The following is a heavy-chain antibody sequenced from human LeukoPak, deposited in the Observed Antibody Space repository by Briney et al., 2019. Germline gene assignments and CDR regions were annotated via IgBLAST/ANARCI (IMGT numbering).Heavy chain of an antibody. J-gene: IGHJ4*02. CDR3: AKKGATTKDFDS. V-gene: IGHV3-23*01. CDR1: GFTFSSFA. D-gene: IGHD1-26*01. Sequence: GGSLRLSCAASGFTFSSFAMNWVSQAPGTGLEWVSVINDSGGNTYYADSVKGRFTISRDNSRNTLYLQMNSLRAEDTAVYYCAKKGATTKDFDSWGQGTLVTVSS. CDR2: INDSGGNT.